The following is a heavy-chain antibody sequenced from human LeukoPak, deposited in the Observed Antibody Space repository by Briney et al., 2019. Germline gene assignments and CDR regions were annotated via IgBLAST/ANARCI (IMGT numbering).Heavy chain of an antibody. Sequence: SQTLSLTCAVSGGSISSGGYSWSWIRQPPGKGLEWIGYIYYSGSTYYNPSLKSRVTISLDKSKNQFSLKLYSVTAADTAVYXXXXXXHDYGDYSHFDYWGQGTLVTVSS. J-gene: IGHJ4*02. CDR2: IYYSGST. V-gene: IGHV4-30-4*07. CDR1: GGSISSGGYS. CDR3: XXXXHDYGDYSHFDY. D-gene: IGHD4-17*01.